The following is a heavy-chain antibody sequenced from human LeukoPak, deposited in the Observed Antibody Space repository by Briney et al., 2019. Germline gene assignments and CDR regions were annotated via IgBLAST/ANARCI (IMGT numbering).Heavy chain of an antibody. CDR2: IWCDGSNK. CDR3: ARDSDTLYDYVWGTVDY. CDR1: GFPFSSYG. D-gene: IGHD3-16*01. Sequence: GSLRLSCAASGFPFSSYGMHWVRQAPGKGLEWVAVIWCDGSNKYYADSVKGRFTISRDNSKNTLYLQMNSLRAEDTAVYCCARDSDTLYDYVWGTVDYWGQGTLVTVSS. V-gene: IGHV3-33*01. J-gene: IGHJ4*02.